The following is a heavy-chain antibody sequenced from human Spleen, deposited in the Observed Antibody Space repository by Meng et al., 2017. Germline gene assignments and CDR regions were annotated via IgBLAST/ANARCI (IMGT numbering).Heavy chain of an antibody. D-gene: IGHD2-15*01. J-gene: IGHJ4*02. CDR1: GGSVSSANHY. CDR3: ARERGSFDY. Sequence: GSLRLSCTVSGGSVSSANHYWSWVRLPPGKGLEWLGYIYYTGSTKYNPSLKSRVTISVDTSKNQFSLKLSSVTAADTAVYYCARERGSFDYWGQGTLVTVSS. V-gene: IGHV4-61*01. CDR2: IYYTGST.